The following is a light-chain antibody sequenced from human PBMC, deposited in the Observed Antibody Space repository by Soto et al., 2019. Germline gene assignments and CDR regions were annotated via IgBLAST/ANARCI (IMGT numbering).Light chain of an antibody. V-gene: IGKV3-20*01. J-gene: IGKJ5*01. CDR1: QSIASRY. CDR3: QHYGSSPPAIT. Sequence: EIVLTQSPGTLSLSPGERATLSCRASQSIASRYLAWYQHKPGRAPRLLIYDASSRATGIPDRFSGSGSGTDFTLTISRLEPEDFAVFYCQHYGSSPPAITFGQGTRLEIK. CDR2: DAS.